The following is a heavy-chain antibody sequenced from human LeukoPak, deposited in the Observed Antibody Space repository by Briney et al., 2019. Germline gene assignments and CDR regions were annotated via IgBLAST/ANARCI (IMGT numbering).Heavy chain of an antibody. D-gene: IGHD3-3*01. CDR1: GYTFTSYG. CDR2: ISAYNGNT. V-gene: IGHV1-18*01. J-gene: IGHJ6*03. Sequence: RASVKVSCKASGYTFTSYGISWVRQAPGQGLEWMGWISAYNGNTNYAQKLQGRVTITTDTSTSTADMELRSLRSDDTAVYYCARDFWSGYYNISYYYYYYMDDWGKGTTVTVSS. CDR3: ARDFWSGYYNISYYYYYYMDD.